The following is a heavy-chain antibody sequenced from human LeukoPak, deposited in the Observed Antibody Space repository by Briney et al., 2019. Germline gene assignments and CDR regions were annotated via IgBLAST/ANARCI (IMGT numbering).Heavy chain of an antibody. CDR2: ISGSGDRT. Sequence: PGGSLRLSCAASGFTFSNYAMSWVRQAPGKGLEWVSAISGSGDRTYHADSVKGRFTISRDNSKNTLYLQMNSLRAEDTAVYYCAKDYNLGDTSPFDYWGQGMLVTVSS. CDR1: GFTFSNYA. D-gene: IGHD3-16*01. J-gene: IGHJ4*02. V-gene: IGHV3-23*01. CDR3: AKDYNLGDTSPFDY.